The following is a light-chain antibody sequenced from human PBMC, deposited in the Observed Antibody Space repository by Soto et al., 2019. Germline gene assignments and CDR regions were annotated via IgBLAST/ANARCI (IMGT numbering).Light chain of an antibody. V-gene: IGLV2-14*01. J-gene: IGLJ1*01. CDR1: SSDVGGYNY. CDR2: DVS. CDR3: SSYTSSNTYV. Sequence: QSALTQPASVSGSPGQSITISCTGTSSDVGGYNYVSWYQQHPGKAPKLMIYDVSNRPSGVSNRFSGSKSGNTASLTISGLQAEDEADYYSSSYTSSNTYVFGTGTKLTVL.